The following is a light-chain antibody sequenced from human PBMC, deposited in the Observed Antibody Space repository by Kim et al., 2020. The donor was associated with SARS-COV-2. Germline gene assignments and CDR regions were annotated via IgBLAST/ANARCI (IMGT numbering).Light chain of an antibody. CDR2: GKN. Sequence: ALGQKVRITCQGDSLRSYYATWYQQKPGQAPILVIYGKNNRLSGIPDRFSGSSSGNTASLTITGTQAGDEADYYCNSRDSNDNVVFGGGTKVTVL. V-gene: IGLV3-19*01. CDR1: SLRSYY. CDR3: NSRDSNDNVV. J-gene: IGLJ2*01.